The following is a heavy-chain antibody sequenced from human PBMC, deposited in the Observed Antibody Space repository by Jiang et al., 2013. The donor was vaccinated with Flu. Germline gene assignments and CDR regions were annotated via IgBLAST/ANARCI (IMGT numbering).Heavy chain of an antibody. J-gene: IGHJ6*02. CDR3: ARGSQAADYYYGMDV. CDR1: GGTFSHYA. Sequence: GAEVKKPGSSVKVSCKASGGTFSHYAISWVRQAPGQGLEWMGGIIPTVGTAKYAQRFQGRLTISAHESTRTADIELSSLTSDDTAVYYCARGSQAADYYYGMDVWGQGTTVTVS. V-gene: IGHV1-69*01. D-gene: IGHD6-13*01. CDR2: IIPTVGTA.